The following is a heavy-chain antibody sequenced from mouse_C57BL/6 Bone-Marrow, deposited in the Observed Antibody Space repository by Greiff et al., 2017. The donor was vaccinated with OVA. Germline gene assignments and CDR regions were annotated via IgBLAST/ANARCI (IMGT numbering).Heavy chain of an antibody. V-gene: IGHV1-81*01. CDR1: GYTFTSYG. Sequence: VQGVESGAELARPGASVKLSCKASGYTFTSYGISWVKQRTGQGLEWIGEIYPRSGNTYYNEKFKGKATLTADKSSSTAYMELRSLTSEDSAVYFCARRSLIYDGYYVGFAYWGQGTLVTVSA. CDR3: ARRSLIYDGYYVGFAY. CDR2: IYPRSGNT. J-gene: IGHJ3*01. D-gene: IGHD2-3*01.